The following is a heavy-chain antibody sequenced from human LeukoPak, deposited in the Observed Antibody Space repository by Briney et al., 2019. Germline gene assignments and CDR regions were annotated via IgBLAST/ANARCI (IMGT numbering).Heavy chain of an antibody. CDR2: IKGTGDSP. J-gene: IGHJ4*02. D-gene: IGHD1-26*01. CDR1: GGTFSSYA. CDR3: ARAPAGTLDF. V-gene: IGHV1-46*01. Sequence: ASVKVSCKASGGTFSSYAISWVRQAPGQGLEWVGLIKGTGDSPDYAQKFQGRVTVTCDTSTNTAYLELRGLKLEDTAVYYCARAPAGTLDFWGQGTLVTVS.